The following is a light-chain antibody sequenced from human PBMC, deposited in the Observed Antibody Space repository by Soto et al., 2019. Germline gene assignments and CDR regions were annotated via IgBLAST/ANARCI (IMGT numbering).Light chain of an antibody. CDR2: GNN. CDR3: QSYDRSLSGYWV. Sequence: QSALTQPPSVSGAPGQRVTISCTGSSSNIGAGYDVHWYQRLPRTAPKLLIYGNNNRPSGVPDRFSGSKSGTSASLAITGLQAEDEADYYCQSYDRSLSGYWVFGGGTKLTVL. V-gene: IGLV1-40*01. J-gene: IGLJ3*02. CDR1: SSNIGAGYD.